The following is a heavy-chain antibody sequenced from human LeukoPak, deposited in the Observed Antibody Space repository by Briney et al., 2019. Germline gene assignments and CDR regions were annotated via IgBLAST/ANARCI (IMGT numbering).Heavy chain of an antibody. CDR2: ISGSGGST. J-gene: IGHJ4*02. Sequence: GGSLRLSCAASGFTFSSYAMSWVRQAPGKGLEWVSAISGSGGSTYYADSVKGRFTISRDNSKNTLYLQMNSLRAEDTAVYYCAKDPRGPTWIQLWLWGQGTLVTVSS. V-gene: IGHV3-23*01. D-gene: IGHD5-18*01. CDR1: GFTFSSYA. CDR3: AKDPRGPTWIQLWL.